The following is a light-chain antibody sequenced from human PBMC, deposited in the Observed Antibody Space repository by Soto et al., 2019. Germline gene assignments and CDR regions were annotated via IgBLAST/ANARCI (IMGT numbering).Light chain of an antibody. J-gene: IGLJ3*02. CDR3: GTWDSSLSAGV. V-gene: IGLV1-51*01. CDR1: SSNIGNNY. CDR2: DNN. Sequence: SVLTQPPSVSAAPGQKVTISCSGSSSNIGNNYVSWYQQLPGTAPKLLIYDNNKRPSGIPDRFSGSKSGTSATLGITGLQTGDEADYYCGTWDSSLSAGVCGGGTKVTVL.